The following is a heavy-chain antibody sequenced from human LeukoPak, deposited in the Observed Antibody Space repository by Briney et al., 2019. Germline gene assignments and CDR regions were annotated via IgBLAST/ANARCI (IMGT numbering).Heavy chain of an antibody. D-gene: IGHD3-10*01. J-gene: IGHJ4*02. V-gene: IGHV3-30*03. CDR3: VREGTYFFASGSFQGYYFDN. Sequence: GGSLRLSCAAPGITFGNYAMHWVRQSPGKGLEWVAVISNDGSDKHHADSVKGRFTVSRDNSKRTVYLQMDRLRVEDTAIYYCVREGTYFFASGSFQGYYFDNWGQGTLVTVSS. CDR1: GITFGNYA. CDR2: ISNDGSDK.